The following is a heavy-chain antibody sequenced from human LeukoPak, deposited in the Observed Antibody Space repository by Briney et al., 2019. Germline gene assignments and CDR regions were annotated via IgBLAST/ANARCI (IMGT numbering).Heavy chain of an antibody. J-gene: IGHJ4*02. D-gene: IGHD2-2*01. CDR3: ARDAESASWFDY. CDR2: ISGSGGST. CDR1: GFTFDDYG. V-gene: IGHV3-23*01. Sequence: PGGSLRLSCAASGFTFDDYGMSWVRQAPGKGLEWVSAISGSGGSTYYADSVKGRFTISRDNAKNSLYLQMNSLRAEDTAVYYCARDAESASWFDYWGQGTLVTVSS.